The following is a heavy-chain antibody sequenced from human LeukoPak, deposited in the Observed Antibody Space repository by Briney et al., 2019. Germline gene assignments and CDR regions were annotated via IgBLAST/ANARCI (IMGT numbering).Heavy chain of an antibody. CDR1: GCTFSSYE. D-gene: IGHD5-12*01. CDR3: TRDRLGATFDY. Sequence: QPGGSLRLSCAASGCTFSSYEMHWVRQAPGKGLDWLSYISSGGSTIYYADSVKGRFTISRDNAKNSLYLQMNSLRAEDTAVYYCTRDRLGATFDYWGQGTLVTVSS. V-gene: IGHV3-48*03. CDR2: ISSGGSTI. J-gene: IGHJ4*02.